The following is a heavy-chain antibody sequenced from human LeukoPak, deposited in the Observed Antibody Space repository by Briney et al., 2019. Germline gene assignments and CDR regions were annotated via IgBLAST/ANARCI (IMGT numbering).Heavy chain of an antibody. CDR3: ARVIPHDWRQNDF. J-gene: IGHJ4*02. V-gene: IGHV4-4*02. D-gene: IGHD3-3*01. CDR2: ISEGGMT. Sequence: PSGTLSLTCAVSGDFFTTSHWWSWVRQPPGKGLEWIGEISEGGMTNYNPSLQSRVTMSLDKSKRQFSLKLTSVTAADTATYFCARVIPHDWRQNDFWGQGTLVTVSS. CDR1: GDFFTTSHW.